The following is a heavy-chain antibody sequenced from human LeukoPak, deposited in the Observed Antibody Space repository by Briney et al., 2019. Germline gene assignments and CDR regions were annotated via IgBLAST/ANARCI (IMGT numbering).Heavy chain of an antibody. CDR2: INQDGNEK. D-gene: IGHD4-23*01. V-gene: IGHV3-7*01. CDR3: VRDVGYYGGNHDY. J-gene: IGHJ4*02. CDR1: GFNFSDYF. Sequence: PGGSLRLSCAASGFNFSDYFLTWVRQAPGKGLEWVANINQDGNEKNYVDSLEGRFTISRDNAKRSLYLQMNSLRVDDTAMYYCVRDVGYYGGNHDYWGQETLVIVSS.